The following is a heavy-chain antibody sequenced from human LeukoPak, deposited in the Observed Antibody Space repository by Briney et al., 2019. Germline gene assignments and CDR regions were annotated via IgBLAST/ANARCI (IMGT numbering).Heavy chain of an antibody. V-gene: IGHV3-48*03. J-gene: IGHJ5*02. D-gene: IGHD2-15*01. CDR1: GFTFSSYE. Sequence: GGSLRLSCAASGFTFSSYEMNWVRQAPGKGLEWVSYISSSGSTIYYADSVKGRFTISRDNAKNSLYLQMNNLRAEDTAVYYCARDLGYCSGDVCYPAGLDPWGQGTLVTVSS. CDR2: ISSSGSTI. CDR3: ARDLGYCSGDVCYPAGLDP.